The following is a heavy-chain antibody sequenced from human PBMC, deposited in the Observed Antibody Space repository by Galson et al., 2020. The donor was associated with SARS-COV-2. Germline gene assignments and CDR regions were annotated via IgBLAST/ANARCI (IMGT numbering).Heavy chain of an antibody. CDR1: SGSIRSGDYI. Sequence: SETLSLTCTVSSGSIRSGDYIWSWIRQPPGKGLEWIGYIFHTGGAYYNPSLKSRVSLSVDTSKNQFSLTLSPLTAADTAVYYCARGDYGDSMYYYYMDVWGKGTTVTVSS. V-gene: IGHV4-30-4*08. CDR3: ARGDYGDSMYYYYMDV. D-gene: IGHD4-17*01. CDR2: IFHTGGA. J-gene: IGHJ6*03.